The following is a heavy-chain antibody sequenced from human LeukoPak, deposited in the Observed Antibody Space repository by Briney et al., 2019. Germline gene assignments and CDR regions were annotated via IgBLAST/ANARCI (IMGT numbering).Heavy chain of an antibody. CDR3: AREVGGSDDALDI. V-gene: IGHV3-74*01. Sequence: SGGSLRLSCAASGFTFSSYWMHWVRQAPGKGLVWVSRINSDGSSTSYADSVKGRFTISRDNAKNSLYMQMNSLRDEDTAVYYCAREVGGSDDALDIWGQGTMVTVSS. D-gene: IGHD1-26*01. CDR2: INSDGSST. J-gene: IGHJ3*02. CDR1: GFTFSSYW.